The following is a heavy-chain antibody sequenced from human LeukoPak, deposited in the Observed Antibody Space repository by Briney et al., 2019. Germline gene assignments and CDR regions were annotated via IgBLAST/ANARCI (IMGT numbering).Heavy chain of an antibody. CDR3: AKDRLRVAGGFDY. V-gene: IGHV3-30*04. CDR1: GFTFSSYA. J-gene: IGHJ4*02. Sequence: GGSLRLSCAASGFTFSSYAMYWVRQAPGKGLEWVVVISYDGSNKYYADSVKGRFTISRDNSKNTLYLQMNSLRAEDTAVYYCAKDRLRVAGGFDYWGQGTLVTVSS. D-gene: IGHD3-10*01. CDR2: ISYDGSNK.